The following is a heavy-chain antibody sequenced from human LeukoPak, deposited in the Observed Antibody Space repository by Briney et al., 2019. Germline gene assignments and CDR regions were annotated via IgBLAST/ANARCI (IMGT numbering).Heavy chain of an antibody. CDR1: GYSFTSYW. CDR2: IYPGDSDT. D-gene: IGHD4-17*01. CDR3: ARHPDYGDYLTYMDV. Sequence: GESLKISCKGSGYSFTSYWIGWVRQMPGKGLEWMGIIYPGDSDTRYSPSFQGQVTISADKSISTAYLQWSSLKASDTAMYYCARHPDYGDYLTYMDVWGKGTTVTVSS. J-gene: IGHJ6*03. V-gene: IGHV5-51*01.